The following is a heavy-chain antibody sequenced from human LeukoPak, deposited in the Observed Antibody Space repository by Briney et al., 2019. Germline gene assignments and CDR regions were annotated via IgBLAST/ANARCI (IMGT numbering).Heavy chain of an antibody. J-gene: IGHJ4*02. V-gene: IGHV3-11*04. CDR1: GFAFSDYY. CDR2: ISSSGSTI. CDR3: ARASRTSPDDY. Sequence: PGGSLRLSCAASGFAFSDYYMSWIRQAPGKGLEWVSYISSSGSTIYYADSVKGRFTISRDNAKNSLYLQMNSLRAEDTAAYYCARASRTSPDDYWGKGTLVTVSS. D-gene: IGHD1-1*01.